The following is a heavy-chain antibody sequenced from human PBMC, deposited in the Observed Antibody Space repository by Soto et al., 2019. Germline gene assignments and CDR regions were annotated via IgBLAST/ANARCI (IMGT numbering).Heavy chain of an antibody. V-gene: IGHV3-23*01. D-gene: IGHD2-15*01. CDR1: GFTFSRFA. Sequence: PGGSLRLSCAASGFTFSRFAMSWVRQAPGAGLEWVSAISGSGDTTFHADSVQGRFTISRDDSKNMLYLQMNSLRAEDTAVYYCAKFLGSCSGGCCYSEYFDHWGQGTLVTVSS. J-gene: IGHJ4*02. CDR3: AKFLGSCSGGCCYSEYFDH. CDR2: ISGSGDTT.